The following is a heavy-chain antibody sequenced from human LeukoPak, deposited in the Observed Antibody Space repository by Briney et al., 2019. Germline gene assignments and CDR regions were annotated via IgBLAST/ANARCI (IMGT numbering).Heavy chain of an antibody. Sequence: GGSLRLSCAASGFTFSDYGMNWVRQAPGKGLVSVSRLNNEGITTKYADSVKGRFTISRDNAKNTLYLQMHSLRAEDTAVYYCARRGGSGYYDAFDMWGQGTMATVSP. D-gene: IGHD3-22*01. CDR3: ARRGGSGYYDAFDM. J-gene: IGHJ3*02. V-gene: IGHV3-74*03. CDR1: GFTFSDYG. CDR2: LNNEGITT.